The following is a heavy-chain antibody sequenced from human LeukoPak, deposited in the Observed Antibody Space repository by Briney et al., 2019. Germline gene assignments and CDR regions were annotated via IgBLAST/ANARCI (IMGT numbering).Heavy chain of an antibody. Sequence: PSQTLSLTCTVSGGSISSGGYYWSWIRQHPGKGLEWIGYIYYSGSSYYNPSLKSRVTISVDTSKNQFSLKLSSVTAADTAVYYCARATGPFGMNDYWGQGTLVTVSS. V-gene: IGHV4-31*03. CDR3: ARATGPFGMNDY. J-gene: IGHJ4*02. CDR1: GGSISSGGYY. D-gene: IGHD3-16*01. CDR2: IYYSGSS.